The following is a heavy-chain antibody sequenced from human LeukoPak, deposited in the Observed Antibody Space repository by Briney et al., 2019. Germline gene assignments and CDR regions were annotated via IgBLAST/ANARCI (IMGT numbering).Heavy chain of an antibody. CDR2: IKSDGSNT. CDR1: GFTFSSYW. V-gene: IGHV3-74*01. J-gene: IGHJ6*03. D-gene: IGHD6-6*01. CDR3: SRAEYSPGYYSYDYYYMDV. Sequence: PGGSLRLSCAASGFTFSSYWMHWVRQAPGKGLVWVSRIKSDGSNTNYADSVKGRFTISRDNAKNTLHLQMNSLRAEDTAVYFCSRAEYSPGYYSYDYYYMDVWGKGTTVTVSS.